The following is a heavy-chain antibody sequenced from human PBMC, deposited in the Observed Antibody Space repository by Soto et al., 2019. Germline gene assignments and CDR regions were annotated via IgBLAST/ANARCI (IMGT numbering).Heavy chain of an antibody. D-gene: IGHD5-18*01. Sequence: QVQLVQSGAEVKKPGASVKVSCKASGYTFTSYSISWVRQAPGQGLEWMGWISAYNGNTYHERKLQGRVTMTTDTSTSTAYMELRSLRSDDTAVYCCARDVGYGLIDYWGQGTLVTVSS. CDR3: ARDVGYGLIDY. CDR1: GYTFTSYS. CDR2: ISAYNGNT. V-gene: IGHV1-18*01. J-gene: IGHJ4*02.